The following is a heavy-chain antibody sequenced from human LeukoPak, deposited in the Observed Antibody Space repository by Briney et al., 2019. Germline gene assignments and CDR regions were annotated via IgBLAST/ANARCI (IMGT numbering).Heavy chain of an antibody. J-gene: IGHJ4*02. CDR3: ARPLIRGYRYTFDY. CDR2: IYNSGST. Sequence: SETLSLTCTVSGGSISSYYWSWIRQPPGKGLEWIGYIYNSGSTNYNPSLKSRVPISVDTSKNHFSLQLNSVTAADTAVYYCARPLIRGYRYTFDYWGQGTLVTVSS. CDR1: GGSISSYY. V-gene: IGHV4-59*08. D-gene: IGHD3-16*02.